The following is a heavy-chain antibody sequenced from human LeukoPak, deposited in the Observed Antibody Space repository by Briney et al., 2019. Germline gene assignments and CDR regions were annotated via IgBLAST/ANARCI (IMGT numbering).Heavy chain of an antibody. V-gene: IGHV3-21*01. CDR3: ARVYSTIFGVVRNWFDP. J-gene: IGHJ5*02. CDR2: ISNSSSYI. Sequence: GGCLRLSCAASGFTFSSYSMNGVRQAPGRGLEWVSSISNSSSYIYYADSVKGRFTISRDNAKNSLYLQMNSLRAEDTAVYYCARVYSTIFGVVRNWFDPWGQGTLVTVSS. CDR1: GFTFSSYS. D-gene: IGHD3-3*01.